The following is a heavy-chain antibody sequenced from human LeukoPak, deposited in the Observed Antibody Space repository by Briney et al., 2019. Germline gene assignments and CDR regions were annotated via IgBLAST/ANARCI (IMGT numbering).Heavy chain of an antibody. Sequence: SETLSLTCTVSGGSISTSSYYWGWIRQPPGKGLEWIGSIYYSGSTFYNPSLKSRVTISVDTSKSQFSLRLTSVTASDTAVYYCARPVRCSATTCTGPFDYWGQGTLVTVSS. CDR1: GGSISTSSYY. CDR3: ARPVRCSATTCTGPFDY. J-gene: IGHJ4*02. D-gene: IGHD6-19*01. CDR2: IYYSGST. V-gene: IGHV4-39*01.